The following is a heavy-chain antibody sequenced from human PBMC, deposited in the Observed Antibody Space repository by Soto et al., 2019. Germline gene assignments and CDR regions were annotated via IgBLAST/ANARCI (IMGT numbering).Heavy chain of an antibody. CDR1: GFTFSSYG. J-gene: IGHJ5*02. CDR3: AKDQVTSGWYEWSWVGP. V-gene: IGHV3-30*18. CDR2: ISYDGRNK. Sequence: QVQLVESGGGVVQPGRSLRLSCAASGFTFSSYGMDWVRQAPGKGLEWVSFISYDGRNKDYADSVKGRFTISRDNSKNTLYLQMNSLRAEDTEVYYCAKDQVTSGWYEWSWVGPWGQGTLVTVSS. D-gene: IGHD6-19*01.